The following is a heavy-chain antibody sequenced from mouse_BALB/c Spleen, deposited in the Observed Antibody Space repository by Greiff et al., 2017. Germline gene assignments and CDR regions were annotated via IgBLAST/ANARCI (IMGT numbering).Heavy chain of an antibody. V-gene: IGHV1S81*02. D-gene: IGHD2-14*01. CDR2: INPSNGGT. Sequence: VQLQQSGAELVKPGASVKLSCKASGYTFTSYYMYWVKQRPGQGLEWIGEINPSNGGTNFNEKFKSKATLTVDKSSSTAYMELARLTSEDSAIYYCARTYYRYDEYYAMDYWGQGTSVTVSS. CDR3: ARTYYRYDEYYAMDY. J-gene: IGHJ4*01. CDR1: GYTFTSYY.